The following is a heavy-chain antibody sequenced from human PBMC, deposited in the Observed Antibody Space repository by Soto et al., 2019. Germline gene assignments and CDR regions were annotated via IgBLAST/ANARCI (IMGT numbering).Heavy chain of an antibody. Sequence: QVQLVQSGAEVIRPGSSVKVSCKASGGTFSSYTFSWVRQVPGQGLEWMGRIIPILTITTYAQEFQGRVTLTADTSTTPAYMELSSLRFEDTAVYYCAREALTTSGRAFEFWGQGTLVTVSS. V-gene: IGHV1-69*08. J-gene: IGHJ3*01. CDR3: AREALTTSGRAFEF. D-gene: IGHD3-3*02. CDR2: IIPILTIT. CDR1: GGTFSSYT.